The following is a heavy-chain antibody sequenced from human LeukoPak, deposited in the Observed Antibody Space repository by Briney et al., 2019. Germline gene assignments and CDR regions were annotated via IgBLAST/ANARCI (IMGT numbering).Heavy chain of an antibody. J-gene: IGHJ4*02. CDR3: ARADIRAIASSGWYGFDY. CDR2: MSGYNGNT. Sequence: ASVKVSCKASGYTFTSYGISWVRQAPGQGLEWIGWMSGYNGNTNYAQKLQGRVTMTTDTSTSTAYMELKSLRSDDTAVYYCARADIRAIASSGWYGFDYWGQGTLVTVSS. D-gene: IGHD6-19*01. V-gene: IGHV1-18*01. CDR1: GYTFTSYG.